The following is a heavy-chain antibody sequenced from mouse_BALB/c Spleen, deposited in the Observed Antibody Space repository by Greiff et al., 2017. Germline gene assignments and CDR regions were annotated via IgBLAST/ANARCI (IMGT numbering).Heavy chain of an antibody. CDR1: GFTFSSYT. V-gene: IGHV5-6-4*01. Sequence: EVMLVESGGGLVKPGGSLKLSCAASGFTFSSYTMSWVRQTPEKRLEWVATISSGGSYTYYPDSVKGRFTISRDNAKNTLYLQMSSLKSEDTAMYYCTSPYDYDVDYYAMDYWGQGTSVTVSS. CDR2: ISSGGSYT. J-gene: IGHJ4*01. D-gene: IGHD2-4*01. CDR3: TSPYDYDVDYYAMDY.